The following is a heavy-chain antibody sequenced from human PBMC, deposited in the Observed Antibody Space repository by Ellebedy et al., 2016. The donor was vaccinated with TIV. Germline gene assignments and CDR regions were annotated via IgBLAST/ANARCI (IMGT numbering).Heavy chain of an antibody. V-gene: IGHV1-69*13. CDR1: GGTFSTYS. CDR3: ARSIAVGLFYFDH. D-gene: IGHD6-19*01. CDR2: IIPIVDTA. Sequence: ASVKVSCKASGGTFSTYSISWRRQAPGQGLEWMGGIIPIVDTAVYAENFEGRLTITADESTTTAYMDLSSLRSEDTAVYFCARSIAVGLFYFDHWGQGTLVTVSS. J-gene: IGHJ4*02.